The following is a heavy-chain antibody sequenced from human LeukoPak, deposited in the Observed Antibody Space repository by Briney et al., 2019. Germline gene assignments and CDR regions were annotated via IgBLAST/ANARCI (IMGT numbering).Heavy chain of an antibody. D-gene: IGHD6-19*01. CDR3: ARDEGAVDPNWFDP. V-gene: IGHV1-18*01. J-gene: IGHJ5*02. Sequence: ASVKVSCKASGYTFTSYGISWVRQAPGQGLEWMGWISAYNGNTNYAQKLQGRVTMTTDTSTSTAYMELRSLRSDDTAVYYCARDEGAVDPNWFDPWGQGTLVTVSS. CDR1: GYTFTSYG. CDR2: ISAYNGNT.